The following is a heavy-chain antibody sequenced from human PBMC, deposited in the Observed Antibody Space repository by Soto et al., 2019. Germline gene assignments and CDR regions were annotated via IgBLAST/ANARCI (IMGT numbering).Heavy chain of an antibody. CDR1: GDSISSSSYY. CDR2: IYYSGST. CDR3: ARARGQFNWFDP. D-gene: IGHD3-10*01. Sequence: SETLSLTCTVSGDSISSSSYYWGWIRQPPGKGLEWIGSIYYSGSTYYNPSLKSRVTISVDTSKNQFSLKLSSVTAADTAVYYCARARGQFNWFDPWGQGTLVTVSS. V-gene: IGHV4-39*01. J-gene: IGHJ5*02.